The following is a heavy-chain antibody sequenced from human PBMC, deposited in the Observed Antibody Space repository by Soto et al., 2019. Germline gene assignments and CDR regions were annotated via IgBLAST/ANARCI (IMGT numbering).Heavy chain of an antibody. J-gene: IGHJ6*02. Sequence: QVQLVQSGAEVKKPGASVKVSCKASGYTFTSYAMHWVRQAPAQSLVWMGWTNAGNGNTKYSQQFQGRVTITRDTSASTAYMELSSLRSEDTAVYSCAARGGGDYNDYYCGMDVWGQGTTVTGSS. D-gene: IGHD4-17*01. CDR2: TNAGNGNT. V-gene: IGHV1-3*01. CDR1: GYTFTSYA. CDR3: AARGGGDYNDYYCGMDV.